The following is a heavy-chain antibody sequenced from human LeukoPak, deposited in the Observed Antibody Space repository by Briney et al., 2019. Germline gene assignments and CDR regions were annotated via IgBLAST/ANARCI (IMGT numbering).Heavy chain of an antibody. CDR1: GGSFSGYY. V-gene: IGHV4-34*01. J-gene: IGHJ4*02. Sequence: SETLSLTCAVYGGSFSGYYWSWIRQPPGKGLEWIGEINHSGSTNYNPSLKSRVTISVDTSKNQFSLKLSSVTAADTAMYYCARGLNIAAADWGQGTLVTVSS. CDR3: ARGLNIAAAD. D-gene: IGHD6-13*01. CDR2: INHSGST.